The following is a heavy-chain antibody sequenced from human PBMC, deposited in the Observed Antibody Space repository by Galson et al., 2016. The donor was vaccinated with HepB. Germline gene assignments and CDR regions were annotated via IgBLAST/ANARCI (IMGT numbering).Heavy chain of an antibody. V-gene: IGHV3-33*01. Sequence: SLRLSCAASTSTFSGSGMHWVRQAPGKGLEWVAIIWFDGSKIYYGDSVKGRFTISRDNSKKTLYLQMNSLRVGDTAVYYCARVSGGSYYYYAMDVWGQGTTVIVSS. CDR3: ARVSGGSYYYYAMDV. CDR2: IWFDGSKI. CDR1: TSTFSGSG. J-gene: IGHJ6*02. D-gene: IGHD3-10*01.